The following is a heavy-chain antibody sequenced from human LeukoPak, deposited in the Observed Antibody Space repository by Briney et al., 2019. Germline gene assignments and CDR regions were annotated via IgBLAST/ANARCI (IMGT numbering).Heavy chain of an antibody. D-gene: IGHD2-2*02. Sequence: SETLSLTCAVYGGSFSDYHWSWIRQPPGKGLEWIGEVNHSGTTKYNPSLKSRVTMSVDTSKNQFSLKLSSVTAADTAVYYCARSDCSSTSCYTDFDYWGQGTLVTVSS. CDR2: VNHSGTT. J-gene: IGHJ4*02. V-gene: IGHV4-34*01. CDR1: GGSFSDYH. CDR3: ARSDCSSTSCYTDFDY.